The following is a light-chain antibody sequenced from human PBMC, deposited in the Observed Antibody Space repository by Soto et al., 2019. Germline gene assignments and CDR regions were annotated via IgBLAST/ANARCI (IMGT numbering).Light chain of an antibody. Sequence: DIQMTQSPSTLSASVGDRVTITCLAIQSISSWLAWYQQKPGKAPKLLIYKASSLESGVPSRFSGSGSGTEFTLTISSLQPDDFATYYCQQYNNYSPTWTFGQGTKVDI. CDR3: QQYNNYSPTWT. J-gene: IGKJ1*01. CDR2: KAS. V-gene: IGKV1-5*03. CDR1: QSISSW.